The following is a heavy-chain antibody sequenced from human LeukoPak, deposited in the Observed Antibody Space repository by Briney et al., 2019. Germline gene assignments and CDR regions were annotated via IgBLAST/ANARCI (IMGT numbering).Heavy chain of an antibody. CDR3: AKVPYSSSWHYFDY. V-gene: IGHV3-30*18. CDR1: GFTFSSYG. Sequence: GGSLRLSCAASGFTFSSYGMHRVRQAPGKGLEWVAVISYDGSNKYYADSVKGRFTISRDNSKNTLYLQMNSLRAEDTAVYYCAKVPYSSSWHYFDYWGQGTLVTVSS. CDR2: ISYDGSNK. J-gene: IGHJ4*02. D-gene: IGHD6-13*01.